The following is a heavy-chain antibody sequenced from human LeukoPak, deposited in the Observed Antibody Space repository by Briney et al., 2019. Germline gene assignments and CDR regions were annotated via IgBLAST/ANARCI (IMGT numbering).Heavy chain of an antibody. Sequence: PSETLSLTCAVSGGSISSSNWWRWVRQPPGKGLEGIGEIYHSGSTNYDPSLKSRVTISVDKSKKQFSMKLSSVTAADTAVYYCARGFDGDYNNWFDPWGQGTLVTVSS. D-gene: IGHD4-17*01. CDR1: GGSISSSNW. J-gene: IGHJ5*02. CDR3: ARGFDGDYNNWFDP. CDR2: IYHSGST. V-gene: IGHV4-4*02.